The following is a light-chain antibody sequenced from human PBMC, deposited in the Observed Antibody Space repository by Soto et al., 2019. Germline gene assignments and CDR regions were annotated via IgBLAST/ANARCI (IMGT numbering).Light chain of an antibody. V-gene: IGKV3-11*01. J-gene: IGKJ5*01. CDR3: QQRSDWSSIT. CDR2: DAS. CDR1: RSVGSY. Sequence: EIVLTQSPATLSLSPGERATLSCRASRSVGSYLAWYQQKPGQAPRLLIHDASNRATGIPARFSGSGSGTDFTLTISSLEPEDFAVYYCQQRSDWSSITFGQGTRLEIK.